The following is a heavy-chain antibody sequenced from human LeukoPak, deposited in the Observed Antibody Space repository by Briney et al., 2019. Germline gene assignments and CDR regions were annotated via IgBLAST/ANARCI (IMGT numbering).Heavy chain of an antibody. CDR2: IWYDGNNK. D-gene: IGHD5-18*01. J-gene: IGHJ4*02. Sequence: GGSLRLSCAASGFTFSTYGMHWVRQAPGKGLEWVAVIWYDGNNKYYADSVKGRFTISRDNSKNTLYLQMNSLRAEDTAVYYCARSINVDTAMVEYYFDYWGQGTLVTVSS. CDR3: ARSINVDTAMVEYYFDY. V-gene: IGHV3-33*01. CDR1: GFTFSTYG.